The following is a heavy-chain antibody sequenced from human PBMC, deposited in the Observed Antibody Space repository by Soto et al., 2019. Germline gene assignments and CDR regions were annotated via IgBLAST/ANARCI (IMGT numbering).Heavy chain of an antibody. CDR3: ARAGDSGYDYGEGGYYGMDV. CDR1: GYTFTSYD. CDR2: MNPNSGNT. J-gene: IGHJ6*02. Sequence: QVQLVQSGAEVKKPGASVKVSCKASGYTFTSYDINWVRQATGQGLEWMGWMNPNSGNTGNAQKFQGRVTMTRNTSIRTAYMELSSLRSEDTAVYYCARAGDSGYDYGEGGYYGMDVWGQGTTVTVSS. V-gene: IGHV1-8*01. D-gene: IGHD5-12*01.